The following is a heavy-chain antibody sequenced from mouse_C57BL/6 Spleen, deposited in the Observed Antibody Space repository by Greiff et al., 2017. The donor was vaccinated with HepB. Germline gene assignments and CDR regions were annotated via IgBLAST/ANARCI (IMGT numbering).Heavy chain of an antibody. V-gene: IGHV1-54*01. D-gene: IGHD1-1*01. CDR2: INPGSGGT. CDR1: GYAFTNYL. Sequence: VQLQQSGAELVRPGTSVKVSCKASGYAFTNYLIEWVKQRPGQGLEWIGVINPGSGGTNYNEKCKGKATLTADKCSSTAYMQLSRLTSEGYADYFGARSGYSGSIDYWGQGTTLTVSS. CDR3: ARSGYSGSIDY. J-gene: IGHJ2*01.